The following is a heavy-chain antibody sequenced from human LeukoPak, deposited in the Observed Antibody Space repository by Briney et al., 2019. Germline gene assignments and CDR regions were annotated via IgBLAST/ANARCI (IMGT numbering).Heavy chain of an antibody. Sequence: GGSLRLSCAASGFTFSNYWVHWVRQAPGKGLVWVSRINRDGSTTNYADSVKGRFTVTRDNAKNTLNLQMNSLRAEDTAVYYCARDRKSGESSEIDFWGQGTLVTVSS. CDR3: ARDRKSGESSEIDF. D-gene: IGHD3-10*01. CDR1: GFTFSNYW. J-gene: IGHJ4*02. CDR2: INRDGSTT. V-gene: IGHV3-74*01.